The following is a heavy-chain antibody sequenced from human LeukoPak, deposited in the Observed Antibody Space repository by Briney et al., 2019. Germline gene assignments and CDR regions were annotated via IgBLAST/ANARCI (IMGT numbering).Heavy chain of an antibody. CDR3: VRGAGFDI. Sequence: GGSLRLSCAASGFTFTSYWMHWVRQAPGKGLVWVSRVNIDGSDTNYADSVKGRFTISRDDAKNTVYLQMNSLRVEDTAIYYCVRGAGFDIRGQGAMVIVSS. V-gene: IGHV3-74*01. D-gene: IGHD3-10*01. J-gene: IGHJ3*02. CDR1: GFTFTSYW. CDR2: VNIDGSDT.